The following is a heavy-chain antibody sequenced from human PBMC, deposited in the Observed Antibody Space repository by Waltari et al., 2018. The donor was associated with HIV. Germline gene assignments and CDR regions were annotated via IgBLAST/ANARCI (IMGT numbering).Heavy chain of an antibody. D-gene: IGHD3-3*01. CDR2: IRSETSGETR. Sequence: QLVESGGALIQPGRSLRLSCTASGFTFGDSAMKWVRQAPGSSLEWVGVIRSETSGETREYAASVKGRCSISRDDSKGMVYLQMNSLRADDTALYYCVRELAWRAFDVWGQGTMVTVSS. CDR3: VRELAWRAFDV. J-gene: IGHJ3*01. CDR1: GFTFGDSA. V-gene: IGHV3-49*04.